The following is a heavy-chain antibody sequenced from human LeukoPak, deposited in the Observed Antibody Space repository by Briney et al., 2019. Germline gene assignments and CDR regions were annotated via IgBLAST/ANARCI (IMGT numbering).Heavy chain of an antibody. CDR1: GFTFSSYG. V-gene: IGHV3-20*04. CDR3: ARDQYYGSGTFDY. CDR2: INWNGGST. D-gene: IGHD3-10*01. Sequence: PGGSLRLSCAASGFTFSSYGMSWVRQAPGKGLEWVSGINWNGGSTGYADSVKGRFTISRDNAKNSLYLQMNSLRAEDTALYYCARDQYYGSGTFDYWGEGTLVTVSS. J-gene: IGHJ4*02.